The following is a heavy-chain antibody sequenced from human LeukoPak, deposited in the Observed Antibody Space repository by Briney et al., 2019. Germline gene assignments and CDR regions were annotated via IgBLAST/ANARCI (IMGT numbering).Heavy chain of an antibody. CDR2: IRATGSSI. CDR1: GFTFSSYC. J-gene: IGHJ4*02. V-gene: IGHV3-23*01. Sequence: GAPRPSCAASGFTFSSYCMTWGRQAPREGLEWVSSIRATGSSIYYADSVEGRFTISRDNSKKTLYLQMNSLRAEDTAVYYCAKGGYTTPFDYWGQGTLVTVSS. D-gene: IGHD5-18*01. CDR3: AKGGYTTPFDY.